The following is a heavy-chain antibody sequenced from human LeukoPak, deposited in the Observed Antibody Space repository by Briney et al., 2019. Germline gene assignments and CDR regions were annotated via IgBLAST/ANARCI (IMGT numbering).Heavy chain of an antibody. CDR3: ARGLYTMVRGVIGWFDP. CDR2: INHSGST. V-gene: IGHV4-34*01. D-gene: IGHD3-10*01. Sequence: PSETLSLTCAVYGGSFSGYYWSRIRQPPGKGLEWIGEINHSGSTNYNPSLKSRVTISVDTSKNQFSLKLSSMTAADTAVYYCARGLYTMVRGVIGWFDPWGQGTLVTVSS. J-gene: IGHJ5*02. CDR1: GGSFSGYY.